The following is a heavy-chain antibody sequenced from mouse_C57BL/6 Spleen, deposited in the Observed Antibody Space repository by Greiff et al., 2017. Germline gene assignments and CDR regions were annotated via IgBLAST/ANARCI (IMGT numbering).Heavy chain of an antibody. CDR1: GFTFSSYG. D-gene: IGHD2-5*01. CDR2: ISSGGSYT. Sequence: EVKLQESGGDLVKPGGSLKLSCAASGFTFSSYGMSWVRQTPDQRLEWVATISSGGSYTYYPDSVKGRYTISRFTAKNTLYLQMSSLKSEDTAMYYCARQGSNYDWYFDVWGTGTTVTGSP. J-gene: IGHJ1*03. V-gene: IGHV5-6*01. CDR3: ARQGSNYDWYFDV.